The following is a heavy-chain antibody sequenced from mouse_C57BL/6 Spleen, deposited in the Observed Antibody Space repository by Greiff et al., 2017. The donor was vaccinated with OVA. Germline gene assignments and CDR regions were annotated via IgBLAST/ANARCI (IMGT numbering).Heavy chain of an antibody. Sequence: QVQLQQPGAELVKPGASVKLSCKASGYTFTSYWITWVKQRPGQGLEWIGDIYPGSGSTNYNEKFKSKATLTVDTSSSTAYMQLSSLTSEDSAVYYCARDYGSSRYGMDYWGQGTSVTVSS. J-gene: IGHJ4*01. D-gene: IGHD1-1*01. CDR3: ARDYGSSRYGMDY. V-gene: IGHV1-55*01. CDR2: IYPGSGST. CDR1: GYTFTSYW.